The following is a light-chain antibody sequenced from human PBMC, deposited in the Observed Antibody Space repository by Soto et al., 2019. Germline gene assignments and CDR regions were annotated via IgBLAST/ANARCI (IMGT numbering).Light chain of an antibody. CDR1: QGVSSS. CDR2: EAS. Sequence: IQLTQSPSSLSASVGDRVTITCRASQGVSSSLAWYQQKPGNAPKLLIYEASTLQSGVPSRFSGSGSGTEFTLTISSLQAEDFATYYCQQLNSYPMTFGQGTRLEIK. V-gene: IGKV1-9*01. CDR3: QQLNSYPMT. J-gene: IGKJ5*01.